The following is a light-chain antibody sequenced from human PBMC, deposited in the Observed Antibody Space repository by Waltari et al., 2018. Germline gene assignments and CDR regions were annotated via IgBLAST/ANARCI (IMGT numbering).Light chain of an antibody. Sequence: IVLTQSPATLSSSPGERATSSCRASQSVSTFLAWYQQKPGQAPRLLIYDASNRATGIPARFSGSGSGTDFTLTISSLDPEDFAVYFCQQRSNWPLTFGGGTKVEIK. CDR3: QQRSNWPLT. J-gene: IGKJ4*01. CDR1: QSVSTF. CDR2: DAS. V-gene: IGKV3-11*01.